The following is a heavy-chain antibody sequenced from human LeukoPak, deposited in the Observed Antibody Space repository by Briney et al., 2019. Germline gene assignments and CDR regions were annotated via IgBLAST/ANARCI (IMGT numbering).Heavy chain of an antibody. J-gene: IGHJ4*02. V-gene: IGHV3-23*01. Sequence: PGGSLRLSCAVSGFTFSSYAMNWVRRAPGKGLEWVSGISGSGGSTHYADSVKGRFTISRDNSKNTLYLELNSLRAEDTAVYYCAKSRGVGYCSGGTCYSVDYWGQGTLVTVSS. CDR1: GFTFSSYA. CDR3: AKSRGVGYCSGGTCYSVDY. CDR2: ISGSGGST. D-gene: IGHD2-15*01.